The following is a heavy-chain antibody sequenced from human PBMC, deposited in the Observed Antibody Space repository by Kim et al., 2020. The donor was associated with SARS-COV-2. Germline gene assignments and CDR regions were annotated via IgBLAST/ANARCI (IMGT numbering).Heavy chain of an antibody. CDR2: INHSGST. Sequence: SETLSLTCAVYGGSFSGYYWSWIRQPPGKGLEWIGEINHSGSTNYNPSLKSRVTISVDTSKNQFSLKLSSVTAADTAVYYCARASRITMVRGRNWFDPWGQGTLVTVSS. V-gene: IGHV4-34*01. J-gene: IGHJ5*02. CDR3: ARASRITMVRGRNWFDP. CDR1: GGSFSGYY. D-gene: IGHD3-10*01.